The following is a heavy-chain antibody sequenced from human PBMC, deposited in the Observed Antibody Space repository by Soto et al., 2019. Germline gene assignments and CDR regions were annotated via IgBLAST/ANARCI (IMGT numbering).Heavy chain of an antibody. Sequence: VASVKVSCKASGYTFTSYGISWLRQAPGQGLEWMVWISGYNGDTNYAQKYQGRVTMTTDTSTSTAYMELRSLRSDDTAVYYCARAPQTVAGAGIWYWGQGTLVTVSS. J-gene: IGHJ4*02. D-gene: IGHD6-13*01. CDR2: ISGYNGDT. CDR1: GYTFTSYG. V-gene: IGHV1-18*01. CDR3: ARAPQTVAGAGIWY.